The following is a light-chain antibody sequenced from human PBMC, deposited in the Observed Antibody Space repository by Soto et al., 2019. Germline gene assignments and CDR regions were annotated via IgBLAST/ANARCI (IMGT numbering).Light chain of an antibody. J-gene: IGLJ2*01. CDR2: DVS. V-gene: IGLV2-14*01. Sequence: QSALTQPASVSGSPGQSITISCTGTSSDVGGYNYVSWYQQHPGKGPKLMIYDVSNRPSGVSNRLSGSKSGNTASLTSSGLQAEDEADYYCSSYTSSSTPVVFGGGTKLTVL. CDR1: SSDVGGYNY. CDR3: SSYTSSSTPVV.